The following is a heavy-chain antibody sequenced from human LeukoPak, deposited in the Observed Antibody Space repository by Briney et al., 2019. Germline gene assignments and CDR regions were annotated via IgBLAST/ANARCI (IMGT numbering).Heavy chain of an antibody. CDR2: IYPGDSDT. Sequence: GASLQISCQGFGSIFTSYWIGWVRQLPGKGLEWMGIIYPGDSDTRYSPSFQGQVTISADKSISTAYLQWSSLKASDTAMYYCASLVNGGYRHFDYWGQGTLVTVSS. V-gene: IGHV5-51*01. CDR1: GSIFTSYW. J-gene: IGHJ4*02. CDR3: ASLVNGGYRHFDY. D-gene: IGHD5-12*01.